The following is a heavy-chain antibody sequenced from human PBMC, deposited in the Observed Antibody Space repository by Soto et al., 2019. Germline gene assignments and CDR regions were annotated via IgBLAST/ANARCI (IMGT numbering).Heavy chain of an antibody. CDR2: IIPIFGTA. D-gene: IGHD3-10*01. CDR1: GGTFSSYA. V-gene: IGHV1-69*13. J-gene: IGHJ4*02. Sequence: GASVKVSCKASGGTFSSYAISWVRQAPGQGLEWMGGIIPIFGTANYAQKFQGRVTITADESTSTAYMELSSLRSEDTAVYYCARGLPPGPSSYYFDYWGQGILVTVSS. CDR3: ARGLPPGPSSYYFDY.